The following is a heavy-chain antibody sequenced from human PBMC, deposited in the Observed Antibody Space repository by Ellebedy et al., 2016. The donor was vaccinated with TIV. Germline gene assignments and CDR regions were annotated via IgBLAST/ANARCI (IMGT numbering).Heavy chain of an antibody. CDR1: GFTFNSYV. CDR2: ISASGHRT. J-gene: IGHJ6*02. D-gene: IGHD4-17*01. V-gene: IGHV3-23*01. CDR3: AKARRGDYVIFGLDV. Sequence: GESLNISCVASGFTFNSYVMSWVRQAPGKGLEWVSAISASGHRTFYADSVKGRFTISRDNSKNTLLLQMYSLRVDDTAVYYCAKARRGDYVIFGLDVWGQGTTVPVSS.